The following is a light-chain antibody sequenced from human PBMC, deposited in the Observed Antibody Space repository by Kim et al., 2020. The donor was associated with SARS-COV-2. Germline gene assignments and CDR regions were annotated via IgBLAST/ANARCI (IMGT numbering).Light chain of an antibody. CDR1: QSISSH. CDR3: QQSYITPFT. Sequence: SASVGDRVTITCRTTQSISSHLNWYQQKPGRAPKLLISAASTLQGGVPSRFSGSGSETEFTLTISSLQPEDFATYFCQQSYITPFTFGPGTKVDIK. J-gene: IGKJ3*01. V-gene: IGKV1-39*01. CDR2: AAS.